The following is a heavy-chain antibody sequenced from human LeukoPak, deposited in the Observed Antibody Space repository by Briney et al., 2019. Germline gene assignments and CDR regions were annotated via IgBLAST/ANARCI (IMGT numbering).Heavy chain of an antibody. D-gene: IGHD1-26*01. J-gene: IGHJ4*02. CDR2: IRNKANNYAT. CDR1: GFNFSGSA. V-gene: IGHV3-73*01. Sequence: PGGSLRLSCTASGFNFSGSAMHWVRQASGKGLEWIDRIRNKANNYATAYVASVKGRFTISRDDSKNTAYLQMNSLKIEDTAVYYCARHLGAGGSGVDYWGQGTLVTVSS. CDR3: ARHLGAGGSGVDY.